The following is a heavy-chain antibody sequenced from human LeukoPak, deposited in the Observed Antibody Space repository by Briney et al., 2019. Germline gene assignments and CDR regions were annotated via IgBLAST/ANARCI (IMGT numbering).Heavy chain of an antibody. Sequence: GRSLRLCCAASGFTFSSYGMHWVRQAPGKGLEWVAFMSYDGSNKYYADSVKGRFTISRDHSKNTLYLQMNSLRAEDTAVYYCAKSYSSGWYYFDYWGQGTLVTVSS. CDR2: MSYDGSNK. CDR1: GFTFSSYG. V-gene: IGHV3-30*18. J-gene: IGHJ4*02. CDR3: AKSYSSGWYYFDY. D-gene: IGHD6-19*01.